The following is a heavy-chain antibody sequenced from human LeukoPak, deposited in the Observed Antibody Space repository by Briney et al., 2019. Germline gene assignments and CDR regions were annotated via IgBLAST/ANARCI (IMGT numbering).Heavy chain of an antibody. CDR2: VNPNSGDT. V-gene: IGHV1-2*02. CDR3: ARATGGYSYGFFDY. D-gene: IGHD5-18*01. J-gene: IGHJ4*02. CDR1: GYTFTGYY. Sequence: ASVKVSCKASGYTFTGYYMHWVRQAPGQGLEWMGWVNPNSGDTNYAQKFQGRVTMTRDTSTSTVYMELSSLRSEDTAVYYCARATGGYSYGFFDYWGQGTLVTVSS.